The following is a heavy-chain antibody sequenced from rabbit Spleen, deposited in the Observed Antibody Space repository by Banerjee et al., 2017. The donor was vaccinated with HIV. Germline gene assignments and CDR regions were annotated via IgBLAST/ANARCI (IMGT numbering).Heavy chain of an antibody. D-gene: IGHD1-1*01. V-gene: IGHV1S40*01. J-gene: IGHJ6*01. CDR2: AYAGSSGNT. Sequence: QSLEESGGDLVKPEGSLTLTCTASGFDFSSSYDMCWVRQAPGKGLEWVACAYAGSSGNTYSATWAKGRFTISKTSPTTVTLQMTSLTAADTATYFCARDSSTSFSTYGMDLWGPGTLVTVS. CDR1: GFDFSSSYD. CDR3: ARDSSTSFSTYGMDL.